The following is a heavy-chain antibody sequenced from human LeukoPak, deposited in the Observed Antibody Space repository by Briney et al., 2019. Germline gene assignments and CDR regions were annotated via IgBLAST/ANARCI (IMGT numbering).Heavy chain of an antibody. CDR3: AKPYYYDSSDNYYGNFDY. CDR2: ISGSVGST. Sequence: PGGSLRLSCAASGFSFSTYTMAWVREAPGKGLGWVSGISGSVGSTYYADSVKGRFTISRDNSKNTLYLQMNSLRAEDTAVYYCAKPYYYDSSDNYYGNFDYWGQGTLVTVSS. V-gene: IGHV3-23*01. D-gene: IGHD3-22*01. CDR1: GFSFSTYT. J-gene: IGHJ4*02.